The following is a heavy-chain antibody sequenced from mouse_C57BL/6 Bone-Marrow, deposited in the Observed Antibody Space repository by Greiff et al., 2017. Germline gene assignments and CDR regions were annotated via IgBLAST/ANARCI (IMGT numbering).Heavy chain of an antibody. CDR1: GYSITSAYY. J-gene: IGHJ2*01. CDR3: AREGGGLDY. CDR2: IRYDGSH. V-gene: IGHV3-6*01. Sequence: EVQLMESGPGLVKPSQSVSLTCPVTGYSITSAYYCYLIRLFPGNKLELMGYIRYDGSHNYNPSLKNRISITPDTSTNPSFLTLNSLTTEDTATSYCAREGGGLDYWGQGTTLTVAS.